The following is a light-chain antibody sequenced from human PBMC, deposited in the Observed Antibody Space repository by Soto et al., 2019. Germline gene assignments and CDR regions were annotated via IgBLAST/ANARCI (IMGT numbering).Light chain of an antibody. CDR2: GAS. CDR1: QSVASN. Sequence: IVMTQSPATLSVSPGERATISCRASQSVASNLAWYQQRLGQAPRLLVYGASTRATGIPARFSGSGAGTEFTLTISSVQSEDFSVYYCQQYNKLPLFTFGQGTRVDIK. V-gene: IGKV3-15*01. J-gene: IGKJ3*01. CDR3: QQYNKLPLFT.